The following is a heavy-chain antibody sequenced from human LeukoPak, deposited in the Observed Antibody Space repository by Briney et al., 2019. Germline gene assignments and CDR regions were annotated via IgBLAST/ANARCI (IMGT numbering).Heavy chain of an antibody. CDR3: ARGGGSGSHGSYEPDLDY. J-gene: IGHJ4*02. CDR1: GFTFSSYN. CDR2: ISSSSNYI. Sequence: GGSLRLSCAASGFTFSSYNMNWVRQAPGKGLEWVSSISSSSNYIYYADSVKGRFTISRDNAKNSLYLQMNSLRAEDTAVYYCARGGGSGSHGSYEPDLDYWGQGTLVTVSS. D-gene: IGHD1-26*01. V-gene: IGHV3-21*04.